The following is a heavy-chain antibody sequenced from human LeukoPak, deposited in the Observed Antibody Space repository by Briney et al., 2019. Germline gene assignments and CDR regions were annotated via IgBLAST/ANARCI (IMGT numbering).Heavy chain of an antibody. D-gene: IGHD3-16*01. Sequence: GGSLRLSCAASGFTFSLYWMTWVRQSPGKGLEGVADINPDGSQKYSVDSVKGRFTISRENAKNSLFLQMNSLTGDDTAVYYCVRQMIRFWFDPWGQGTRVTVSS. CDR1: GFTFSLYW. J-gene: IGHJ5*02. V-gene: IGHV3-7*01. CDR2: INPDGSQK. CDR3: VRQMIRFWFDP.